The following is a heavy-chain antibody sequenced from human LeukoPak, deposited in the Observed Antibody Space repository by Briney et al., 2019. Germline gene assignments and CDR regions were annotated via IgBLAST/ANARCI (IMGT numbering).Heavy chain of an antibody. CDR1: GFTFSYYG. J-gene: IGHJ4*02. D-gene: IGHD6-13*01. V-gene: IGHV3-30*02. CDR3: ARDVAAAGRGY. CDR2: IRYDGSNK. Sequence: GGSLRLSCAVSGFTFSYYGMHWVRQAPGKGLEWVAVIRYDGSNKYYADSVKGRFTISRDNSKNTLYLQMNSLRAEDTAVYYCARDVAAAGRGYWGQGTLVTVSS.